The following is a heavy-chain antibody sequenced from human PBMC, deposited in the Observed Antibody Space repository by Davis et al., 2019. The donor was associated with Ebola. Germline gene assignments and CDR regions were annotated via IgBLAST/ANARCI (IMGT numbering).Heavy chain of an antibody. V-gene: IGHV1-18*01. J-gene: IGHJ4*02. CDR3: ARGYSPKCRGGDCVNDF. CDR1: DYTFSNYG. D-gene: IGHD2-21*02. Sequence: ASVKVSCKASDYTFSNYGVSWVRLAPGQGLEWLGWIRSYNGNTKYAQKFQGRVTLTADTSTNTAYMELSSLTIDDTAVYYCARGYSPKCRGGDCVNDFWGQGTLVTVST. CDR2: IRSYNGNT.